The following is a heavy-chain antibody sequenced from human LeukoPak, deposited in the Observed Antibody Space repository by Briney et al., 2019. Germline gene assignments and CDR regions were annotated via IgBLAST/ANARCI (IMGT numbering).Heavy chain of an antibody. V-gene: IGHV3-11*01. D-gene: IGHD2-21*02. J-gene: IGHJ4*02. CDR2: ISSSGSTI. Sequence: GGSLRLSCAASGFTFSDYYMSWIRQAPGKGLEWVSYISSSGSTIYYADSVKGRFTISRDNAKSSLYLQMNSLRAEDTAVYYCARADIVVVTAIPQFFDYWGQGTLVTVSS. CDR3: ARADIVVVTAIPQFFDY. CDR1: GFTFSDYY.